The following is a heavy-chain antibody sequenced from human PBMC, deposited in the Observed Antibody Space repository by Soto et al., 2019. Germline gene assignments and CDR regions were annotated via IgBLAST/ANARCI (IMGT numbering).Heavy chain of an antibody. Sequence: GGSLRLSCAASGFTFSNYAISWVRQAPGKGLEWVSSISGSGGSTYYADSVKGRFTISRDKSKNTLYLQMNSLRAEDTAVYYCAKDRSSSGYNFEFDYWGQGTLVTVSS. D-gene: IGHD5-12*01. CDR2: ISGSGGST. J-gene: IGHJ4*02. CDR1: GFTFSNYA. V-gene: IGHV3-23*01. CDR3: AKDRSSSGYNFEFDY.